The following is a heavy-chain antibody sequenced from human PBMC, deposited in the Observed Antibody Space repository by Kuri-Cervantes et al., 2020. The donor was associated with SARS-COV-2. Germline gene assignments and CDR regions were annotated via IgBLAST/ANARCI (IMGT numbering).Heavy chain of an antibody. Sequence: ASVKVSCKAFGYTFNIYDINWVRQAPGQGLEWMGWINPNSGVTGYAQKFQGRVIMTRDTSRNTAYMELSSLRSEDTAVYFCARYLDWERGIDSWGQGTRGTGSS. CDR3: ARYLDWERGIDS. CDR1: GYTFNIYD. V-gene: IGHV1-8*02. J-gene: IGHJ4*02. CDR2: INPNSGVT. D-gene: IGHD3/OR15-3a*01.